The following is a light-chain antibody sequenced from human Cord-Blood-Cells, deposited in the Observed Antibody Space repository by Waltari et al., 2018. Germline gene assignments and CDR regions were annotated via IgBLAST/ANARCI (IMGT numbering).Light chain of an antibody. Sequence: QPALTQPASVSGSPGQSITISCTGTSSDVGGYNYVSWYQQHPGKAPKRMIYDVSNRPSGVSNRFSGSKSGNTASLTISGLQAEDEADYYCSSYTSSSTWVFGGGTKLTVL. V-gene: IGLV2-14*01. CDR3: SSYTSSSTWV. CDR2: DVS. J-gene: IGLJ3*02. CDR1: SSDVGGYNY.